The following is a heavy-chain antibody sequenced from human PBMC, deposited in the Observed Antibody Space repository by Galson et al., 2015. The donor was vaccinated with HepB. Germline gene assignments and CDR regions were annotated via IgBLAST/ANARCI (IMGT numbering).Heavy chain of an antibody. V-gene: IGHV3-23*01. CDR1: GFTFSSYA. D-gene: IGHD1-14*01. CDR2: GSGGST. J-gene: IGHJ2*01. CDR3: AKGGTRWTHYWYFGL. Sequence: SLRLSCAASGFTFSSYAMSWVRQAPGKGLEWVLGGSGGSTHYADSVRGRFTISRDDSKNTLYLQMNSLRGDDTAVYYCAKGGTRWTHYWYFGLWGRGTLVTVSS.